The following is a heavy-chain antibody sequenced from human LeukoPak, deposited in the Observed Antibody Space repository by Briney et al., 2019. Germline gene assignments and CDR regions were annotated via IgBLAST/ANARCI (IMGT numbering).Heavy chain of an antibody. CDR3: AGRSRSGWYYDY. Sequence: MASETLSLTCTVSGDSISGYYWSWIRQPPGKGLEWIGYIYYSGSTNYNPSLKSRVTISVDTSKNQFSLKLSTATAADTAVYFCAGRSRSGWYYDYWGQGTLVTVSS. D-gene: IGHD6-19*01. V-gene: IGHV4-59*01. CDR2: IYYSGST. CDR1: GDSISGYY. J-gene: IGHJ4*02.